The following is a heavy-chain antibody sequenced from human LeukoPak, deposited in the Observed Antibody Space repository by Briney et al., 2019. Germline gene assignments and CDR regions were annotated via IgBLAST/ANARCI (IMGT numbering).Heavy chain of an antibody. J-gene: IGHJ4*02. D-gene: IGHD3-16*02. V-gene: IGHV3-7*03. Sequence: PGGSLRLPCAASGFTFSSYWMSWVRQAPGKGLEWVANIKQDGSEKYYVDSVKGRFTISRDNAKNSLYLQMNSLRAEDTAVYYCAREFDDYVWGSYRYPILDYWGQGTLVTVSS. CDR2: IKQDGSEK. CDR3: AREFDDYVWGSYRYPILDY. CDR1: GFTFSSYW.